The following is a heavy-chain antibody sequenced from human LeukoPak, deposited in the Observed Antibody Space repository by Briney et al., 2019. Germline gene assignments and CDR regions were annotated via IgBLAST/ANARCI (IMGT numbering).Heavy chain of an antibody. D-gene: IGHD3-3*01. CDR2: IKQDGSEK. V-gene: IGHV3-7*01. CDR3: ARETHYDFWSGKVDYFDY. Sequence: PGGSLRLSCAASAFTLNNYWMSWIRQAPGKGLEWVANIKQDGSEKYYVDSVKGRFTISRDNAKNSLYLQMNSLRAEDTTVYYCARETHYDFWSGKVDYFDYWGQGTLVTVSS. CDR1: AFTLNNYW. J-gene: IGHJ4*02.